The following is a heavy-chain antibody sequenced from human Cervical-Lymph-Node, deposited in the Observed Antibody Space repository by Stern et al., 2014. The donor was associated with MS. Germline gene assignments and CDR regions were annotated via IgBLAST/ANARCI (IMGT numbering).Heavy chain of an antibody. CDR2: ISNSVDGT. D-gene: IGHD2/OR15-2a*01. V-gene: IGHV3-23*04. J-gene: IGHJ4*02. Sequence: EVHLEESGGNLVQPGGSLRLSCEASGFTFSSHGMSWVRQAQGKGLDWISTISNSVDGTYYGDSVTCRFTISRDNSKNTVFLQMNSLRVEDTALYYCAKASRTSMFDYWGQGTLVTVSS. CDR3: AKASRTSMFDY. CDR1: GFTFSSHG.